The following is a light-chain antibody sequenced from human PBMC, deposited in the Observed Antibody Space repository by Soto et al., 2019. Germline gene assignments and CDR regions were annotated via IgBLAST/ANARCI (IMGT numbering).Light chain of an antibody. Sequence: EIVMTQSPGTLSASPGERVTLSCRASQSISSKVAWYQQKPGQAPRLLIFTASLRATGVPARFSGSGSGTESTLTISSLQSEDFAVYWCQQYYNWPLEYTFGQGTKLEI. CDR1: QSISSK. V-gene: IGKV3-15*01. J-gene: IGKJ2*01. CDR2: TAS. CDR3: QQYYNWPLEYT.